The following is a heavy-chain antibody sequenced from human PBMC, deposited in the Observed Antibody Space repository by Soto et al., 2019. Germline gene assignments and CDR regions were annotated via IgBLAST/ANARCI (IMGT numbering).Heavy chain of an antibody. CDR1: GGSISSGGYY. J-gene: IGHJ6*02. V-gene: IGHV4-31*03. Sequence: QVQLQESGPGLVKPSQTLSLTCTVSGGSISSGGYYWSWIRQHPGKGLEWIGYLYYSGSTYYNPSLKSRVTISVDTSKNQFSLKLSSVTAADTAVYYCATSVPLDYYYGMDVWGQGTTVTVSS. CDR3: ATSVPLDYYYGMDV. CDR2: LYYSGST.